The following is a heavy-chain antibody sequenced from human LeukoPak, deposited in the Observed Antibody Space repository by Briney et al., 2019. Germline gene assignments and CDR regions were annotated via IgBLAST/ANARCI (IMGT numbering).Heavy chain of an antibody. CDR2: IYPGDSDT. CDR1: GYSFTSDW. D-gene: IGHD4-23*01. V-gene: IGHV5-51*01. CDR3: ARLRGTVVTPGINWFDP. J-gene: IGHJ5*02. Sequence: GESLQISCKGSGYSFTSDWIGWVRQMPGKGLEWMGIIYPGDSDTRYSPSFHGHVTISADKSINTAYLQWSSLEASDTATYYCARLRGTVVTPGINWFDPWGQGTLVTVSS.